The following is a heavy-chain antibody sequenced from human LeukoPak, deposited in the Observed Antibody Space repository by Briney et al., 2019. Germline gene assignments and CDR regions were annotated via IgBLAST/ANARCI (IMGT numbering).Heavy chain of an antibody. J-gene: IGHJ4*02. Sequence: SVKVSCKASGTTFRSYATNWARQAPGQGLEWMGAIIPSFGTVKYAQKFQGRVTMTADESTSTAYMDLNYLRSDDTAVYFCARATSANEYSYGFHFDYWGQGTLVTVSS. CDR1: GTTFRSYA. CDR2: IIPSFGTV. D-gene: IGHD5-18*01. V-gene: IGHV1-69*13. CDR3: ARATSANEYSYGFHFDY.